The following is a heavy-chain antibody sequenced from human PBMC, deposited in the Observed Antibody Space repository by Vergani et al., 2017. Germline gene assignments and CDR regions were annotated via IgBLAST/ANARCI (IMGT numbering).Heavy chain of an antibody. J-gene: IGHJ4*02. CDR2: ISPDGFST. CDR3: AGEPHLTGYFDY. CDR1: GYTFTAYY. V-gene: IGHV1-46*03. Sequence: QVQLVQSGAEVGKPGASVKISCKASGYTFTAYYIQWVRQAPEHGLEWVGVISPDGFSTFYAQKFQGRVTITRDTSTSTVYAEVTSLRSDATAVYYCAGEPHLTGYFDYWGQGTLVTVSS. D-gene: IGHD3-9*01.